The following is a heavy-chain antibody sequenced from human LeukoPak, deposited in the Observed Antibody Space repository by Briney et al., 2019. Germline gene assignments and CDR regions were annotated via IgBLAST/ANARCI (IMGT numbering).Heavy chain of an antibody. Sequence: GGSLRLSCAASGFTFSSYAMHWVRQAPGKGLEWVAVISYDGSNKYYADSVKGRFTISRDNSKNTLYLQMNSLRAEDTAVYYCARDGIAAAVDWGQGTLVTVSS. CDR2: ISYDGSNK. V-gene: IGHV3-30*04. CDR1: GFTFSSYA. CDR3: ARDGIAAAVD. J-gene: IGHJ4*02. D-gene: IGHD6-13*01.